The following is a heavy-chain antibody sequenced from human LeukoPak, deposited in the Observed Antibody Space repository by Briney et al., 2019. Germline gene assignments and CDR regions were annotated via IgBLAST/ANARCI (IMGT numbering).Heavy chain of an antibody. D-gene: IGHD2-8*01. CDR1: GYTFTGYY. CDR2: INPNSGGT. J-gene: IGHJ6*04. V-gene: IGHV1-2*06. CDR3: AKDLGYCTNGVCYVQGLDV. Sequence: ASVKVPCKASGYTFTGYYMHWVRQAPGQGLEWMGRINPNSGGTNYAQKFQGRVTMTRDTSISTAYMELSRLRSDDTAVYYCAKDLGYCTNGVCYVQGLDVWGKGTTVTVSS.